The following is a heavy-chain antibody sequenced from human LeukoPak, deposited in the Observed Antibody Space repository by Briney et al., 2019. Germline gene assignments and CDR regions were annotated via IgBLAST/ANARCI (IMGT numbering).Heavy chain of an antibody. J-gene: IGHJ4*02. V-gene: IGHV3-30*18. CDR2: LSDDGRQT. D-gene: IGHD3-10*02. CDR3: GKAVLPTPMSFVHDF. CDR1: GFTFSSYG. Sequence: PGGSLRLSCAASGFTFSSYGMHWAPPAPGRGGEGLAVLSDDGRQTHYADSVKGRVTVSRDNCKDTVFLQMNSLRAEDTAVYFCGKAVLPTPMSFVHDFWGQGALVTVSS.